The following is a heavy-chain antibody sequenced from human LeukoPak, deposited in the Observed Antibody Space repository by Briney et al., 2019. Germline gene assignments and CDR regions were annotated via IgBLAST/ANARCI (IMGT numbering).Heavy chain of an antibody. CDR1: GYSISSGYY. D-gene: IGHD4-23*01. CDR3: AITVVALYSNFDY. V-gene: IGHV4-38-2*01. J-gene: IGHJ4*02. CDR2: IYHSGST. Sequence: SETLSLTCAVSGYSISSGYYWGWIRQPPGKGLEWIGSIYHSGSTYYNPSLKSRVTISVDTSKNQFSLKLSSVTAADTAVYYCAITVVALYSNFDYRGQGTLVTVSS.